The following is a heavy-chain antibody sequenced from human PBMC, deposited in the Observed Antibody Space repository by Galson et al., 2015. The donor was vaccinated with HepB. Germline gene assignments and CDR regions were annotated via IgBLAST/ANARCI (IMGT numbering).Heavy chain of an antibody. Sequence: SLRLSCAASGFTFSSYSMNWVRQAPGKGLEWVSYISSSSSTIYYADSVKGRFTISRDNAKNSLYLQMNSLRAEDTAVYYCAREDRELFMGDVWGKGTTVTVSS. CDR3: AREDRELFMGDV. CDR2: ISSSSSTI. D-gene: IGHD3-10*01. V-gene: IGHV3-48*01. J-gene: IGHJ6*04. CDR1: GFTFSSYS.